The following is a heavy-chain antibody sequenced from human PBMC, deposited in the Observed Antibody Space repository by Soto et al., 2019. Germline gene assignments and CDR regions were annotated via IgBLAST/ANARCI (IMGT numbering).Heavy chain of an antibody. CDR1: GFTFSSYA. Sequence: PGGSLRLSCAASGFTFSSYAMSWVRQAPGRGLEWVSAISGSGGSTYYADSVKGRFTISRDNSKNTLYLQMNSLGAEDTAVYYCAKDRSYYYDSSGRGIFDPWGQGTLVTAPQ. CDR3: AKDRSYYYDSSGRGIFDP. CDR2: ISGSGGST. J-gene: IGHJ5*02. D-gene: IGHD3-22*01. V-gene: IGHV3-23*01.